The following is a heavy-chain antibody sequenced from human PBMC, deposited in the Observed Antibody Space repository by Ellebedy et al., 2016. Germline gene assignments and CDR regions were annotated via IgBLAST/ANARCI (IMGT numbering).Heavy chain of an antibody. CDR1: GFTFSNAW. CDR2: ITSKTDGGTT. D-gene: IGHD1-26*01. J-gene: IGHJ4*02. Sequence: GESLKISCTASGFTFSNAWMSWVRQAPGKGPELVGRITSKTDGGTTDYAAPVKGRFSISRDDSKNTLYLQMKSLKTEDTAVYYCATRPVGASTQPFDYWGRGTLVTVSS. CDR3: ATRPVGASTQPFDY. V-gene: IGHV3-15*01.